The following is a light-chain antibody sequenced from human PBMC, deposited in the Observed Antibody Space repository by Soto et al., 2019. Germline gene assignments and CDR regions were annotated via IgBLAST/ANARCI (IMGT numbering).Light chain of an antibody. Sequence: QSVLTQPASVSGSPGHSITISCTGSSSDIGVYNYVSWYQHHPGKAPKVMIYEVSNRPSGVSSRFSGSKSGNAASLTISGLQAEDEADYYCSSYTTSSTWVFGGGTKVTVL. CDR2: EVS. CDR3: SSYTTSSTWV. J-gene: IGLJ3*02. V-gene: IGLV2-14*01. CDR1: SSDIGVYNY.